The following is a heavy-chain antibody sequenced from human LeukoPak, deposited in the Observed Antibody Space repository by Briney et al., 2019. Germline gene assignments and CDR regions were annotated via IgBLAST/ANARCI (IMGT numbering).Heavy chain of an antibody. V-gene: IGHV1-69*06. D-gene: IGHD4-17*01. J-gene: IGHJ4*02. CDR1: GGTFSSYA. CDR3: ARDPGKDYGDYYFDY. CDR2: IIPIFGTA. Sequence: SVKVSCKASGGTFSSYAISWVRQAPGQGLEWMGGIIPIFGTANYAQKFQGRVTITADKSTSTAYMLLSSLRSEDTAVYYCARDPGKDYGDYYFDYWGQGTLVTVSS.